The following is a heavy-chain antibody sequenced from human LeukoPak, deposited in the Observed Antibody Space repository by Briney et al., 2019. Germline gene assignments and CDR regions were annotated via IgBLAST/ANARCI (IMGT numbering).Heavy chain of an antibody. V-gene: IGHV3-23*01. J-gene: IGHJ4*02. CDR1: GFTFINYA. CDR2: ITGRGGGS. CDR3: AKDTIRELLWFGEPEGHYFDY. D-gene: IGHD3-10*01. Sequence: GGSLRLSCAASGFTFINYAMSWVRQAPGKGLEWVSGITGRGGGSKYADSVKGRFTISRDNSKNTLYLQMNSLRAEDTAVYYCAKDTIRELLWFGEPEGHYFDYWGQGTLVTVSS.